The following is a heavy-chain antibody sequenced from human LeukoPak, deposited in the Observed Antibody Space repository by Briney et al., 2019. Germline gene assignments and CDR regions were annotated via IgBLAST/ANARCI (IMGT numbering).Heavy chain of an antibody. J-gene: IGHJ4*02. Sequence: PSETLSLTCSVSGASMHNHYWSWIRQPPGKALEWIGYVSASETTHYNPSLKSRVSMSVDTSKNEFSLRLSSVTAADTALYYCATRPAETTWFGVFDYWSRGTLVTVSS. V-gene: IGHV4-59*11. CDR2: VSASETT. CDR3: ATRPAETTWFGVFDY. CDR1: GASMHNHY. D-gene: IGHD3-10*01.